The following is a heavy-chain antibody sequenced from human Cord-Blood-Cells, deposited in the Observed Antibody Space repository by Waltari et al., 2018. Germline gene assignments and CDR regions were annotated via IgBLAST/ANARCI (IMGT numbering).Heavy chain of an antibody. Sequence: QAQLVQSGAEVKKPGASVKVSCKASGYHFTSSDIYWARQATGQGLEWMGWMNPNSGNTGYAQKFQGRGTMTRNTSISTAYMELSSLRSEDTAVYYCARGPGSGYVFDYWGQGTLVTVSS. CDR3: ARGPGSGYVFDY. V-gene: IGHV1-8*01. CDR2: MNPNSGNT. D-gene: IGHD5-12*01. J-gene: IGHJ4*02. CDR1: GYHFTSSD.